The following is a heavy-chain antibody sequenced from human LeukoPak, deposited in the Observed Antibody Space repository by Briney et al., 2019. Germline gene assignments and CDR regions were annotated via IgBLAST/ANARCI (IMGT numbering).Heavy chain of an antibody. Sequence: PSETLSLTCAVSGGSISSYYWSWIRQPPGKGLEWIGYIYYSGSTNYNPSLQSRVTISVDTSKNQFSLKRSSVTAADTAVYYCARGYYCMDFWRKGSTVTVSS. CDR2: IYYSGST. CDR1: GGSISSYY. J-gene: IGHJ6*03. V-gene: IGHV4-59*01. CDR3: ARGYYCMDF.